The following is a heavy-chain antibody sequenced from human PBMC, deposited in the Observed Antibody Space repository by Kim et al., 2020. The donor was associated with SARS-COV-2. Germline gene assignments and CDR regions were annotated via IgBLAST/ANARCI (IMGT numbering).Heavy chain of an antibody. CDR3: ARDAYYYYSMDV. CDR2: ISSSSSTI. CDR1: GFTFSSYS. Sequence: GGSLRLSCAASGFTFSSYSMNWVRQAPGKGLEWVSYISSSSSTIYYADSVKGRITISRDNAKNSLYLQMKSLRAEDTAVYYCARDAYYYYSMDVWGQGTTVTLPS. J-gene: IGHJ6*02. V-gene: IGHV3-48*01.